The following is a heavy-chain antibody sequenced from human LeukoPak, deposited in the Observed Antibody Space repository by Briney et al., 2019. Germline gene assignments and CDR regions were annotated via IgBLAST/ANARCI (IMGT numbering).Heavy chain of an antibody. D-gene: IGHD2-15*01. CDR3: AKSNIVVVVAAIREAPMDV. CDR2: IAYDGSNK. Sequence: GRSLRLSCAASGFTFSSYGMHWVRQAPGKGREWVSVIAYDGSNKYYADSVKGRFTISRDNSKTTLYLQMNSLTAEDTAVYYCAKSNIVVVVAAIREAPMDVWGQGTTVTVSS. V-gene: IGHV3-30*18. CDR1: GFTFSSYG. J-gene: IGHJ6*02.